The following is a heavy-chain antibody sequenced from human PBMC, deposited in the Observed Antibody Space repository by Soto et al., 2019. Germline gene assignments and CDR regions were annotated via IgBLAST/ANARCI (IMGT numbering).Heavy chain of an antibody. Sequence: PSETLSLTCTVSGGSISSYYWSWIRQPPGKGLEWIGYIYYSGSTNYNPSLKSRVTISVDTSKNQSSLKLSSVTAADTAVYYCARSIKPGAAFDIWGQGTMVTVSS. J-gene: IGHJ3*02. CDR3: ARSIKPGAAFDI. CDR1: GGSISSYY. D-gene: IGHD1-20*01. V-gene: IGHV4-59*01. CDR2: IYYSGST.